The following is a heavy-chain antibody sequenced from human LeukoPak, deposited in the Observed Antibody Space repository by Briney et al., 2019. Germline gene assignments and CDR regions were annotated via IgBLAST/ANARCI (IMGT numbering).Heavy chain of an antibody. CDR1: GYTFTGYY. J-gene: IGHJ4*02. D-gene: IGHD3-3*01. V-gene: IGHV1-2*02. CDR2: INPNSGGT. Sequence: GAAVKVSCKASGYTFTGYYMHWVRQAPGQGLEWMGWINPNSGGTNYAQKFQGGVTMTRDTDISTAYMEQSRLKCEEKAVQDCARIPLTIFEDYWGQGALVTVSS. CDR3: ARIPLTIFEDY.